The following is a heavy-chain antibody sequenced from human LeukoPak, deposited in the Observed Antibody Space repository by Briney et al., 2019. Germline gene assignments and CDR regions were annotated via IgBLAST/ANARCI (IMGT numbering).Heavy chain of an antibody. D-gene: IGHD4-23*01. J-gene: IGHJ4*02. Sequence: SETLSLTCTVSGGSISSYYWSWIRQPPGKGLEWIGYIYYSGSTNYNPSLKSRVTISVDTSKNQFSLKLSSVTAADTAVYYCASGDYGGNRELDYWGQGTPVTVSS. CDR2: IYYSGST. V-gene: IGHV4-59*08. CDR1: GGSISSYY. CDR3: ASGDYGGNRELDY.